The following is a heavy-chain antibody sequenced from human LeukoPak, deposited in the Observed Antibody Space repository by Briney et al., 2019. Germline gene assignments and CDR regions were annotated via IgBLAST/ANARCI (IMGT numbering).Heavy chain of an antibody. D-gene: IGHD3-10*01. J-gene: IGHJ5*02. CDR2: IYYSGST. Sequence: MASETLSLTCTVSGGSISSYYWSWIRQPPGKGLEWIGYIYYSGSTNYNPSLKSRVTISVDTSKNQFSLKLSSVTAADTAVYYCARDAPSVSGYLGEGNWFDPWGQGTLVTVSS. V-gene: IGHV4-59*01. CDR1: GGSISSYY. CDR3: ARDAPSVSGYLGEGNWFDP.